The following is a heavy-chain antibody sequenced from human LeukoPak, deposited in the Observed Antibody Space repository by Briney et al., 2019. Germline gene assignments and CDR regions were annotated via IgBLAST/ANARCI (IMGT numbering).Heavy chain of an antibody. J-gene: IGHJ1*01. Sequence: ASVKVSCKASGYTFNSYGISWVRQAPGQGLEWMGWINSYTGTTNYGQKFQGRVTMTTDTSMSTAYIELRSLRSDDTAMYYCARDAYSGSYYKHWGQGTLVTVSS. CDR2: INSYTGTT. CDR3: ARDAYSGSYYKH. CDR1: GYTFNSYG. D-gene: IGHD1-26*01. V-gene: IGHV1-18*01.